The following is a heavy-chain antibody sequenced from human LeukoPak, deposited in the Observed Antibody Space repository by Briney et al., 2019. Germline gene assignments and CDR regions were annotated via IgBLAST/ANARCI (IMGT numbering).Heavy chain of an antibody. J-gene: IGHJ5*02. V-gene: IGHV1-46*01. CDR2: INPSGGST. CDR3: ARLSWYCSGGSCYSDGNWFDP. Sequence: ASVKVSCKASGYTFTSYYMHWVRQAPGQGLEWMGIINPSGGSTGYAQKFQGRVTMTRDTSTSTAYMELRSLRSDDTAVYYCARLSWYCSGGSCYSDGNWFDPWGQGTLVTVSS. CDR1: GYTFTSYY. D-gene: IGHD2-15*01.